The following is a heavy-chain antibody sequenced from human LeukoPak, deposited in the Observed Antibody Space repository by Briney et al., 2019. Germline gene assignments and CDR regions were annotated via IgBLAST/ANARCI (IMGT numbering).Heavy chain of an antibody. CDR3: ARDHNYAFDN. V-gene: IGHV3-66*01. J-gene: IGHJ4*02. Sequence: GGSLRLSCAASGFTVSNNCMSWVRQAPGKGLEWVSIIYSGGTTYYADSVKGRFTISRDNSKNTLYLQMNSLRVEDTAVYYCARDHNYAFDNWGQGTLVSVAS. D-gene: IGHD1-1*01. CDR2: IYSGGTT. CDR1: GFTVSNNC.